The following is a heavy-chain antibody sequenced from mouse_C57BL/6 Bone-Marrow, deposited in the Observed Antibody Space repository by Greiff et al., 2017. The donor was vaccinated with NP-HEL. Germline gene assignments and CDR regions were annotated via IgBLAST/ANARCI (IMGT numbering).Heavy chain of an antibody. CDR1: GFTFSSYA. CDR2: ISDGGSYT. J-gene: IGHJ2*01. Sequence: EVQVVESGGGLVKPGGSLKLSCAASGFTFSSYAMSWVRQTPEKRLEWVATISDGGSYTYYPDNVKGRFTISRDNAENNLYLQMSHLKSEDTAMYYCAREDGNYGYWGQGTTLTVSS. V-gene: IGHV5-4*01. CDR3: AREDGNYGY. D-gene: IGHD2-1*01.